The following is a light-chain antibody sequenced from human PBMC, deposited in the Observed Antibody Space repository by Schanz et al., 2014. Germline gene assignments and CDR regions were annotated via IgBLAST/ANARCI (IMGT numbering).Light chain of an antibody. CDR2: KGT. V-gene: IGLV2-23*01. Sequence: QSALTQPASVSASPGQSITISCTGTSADVGTYNLLSWYQQSPGKAPKLIIYKGTKRPSGVSNRFSGSKSGNTASLSISGLQAEDEADYYCCSYAGDSTWVFGGGTKLTVL. CDR1: SADVGTYNL. J-gene: IGLJ3*02. CDR3: CSYAGDSTWV.